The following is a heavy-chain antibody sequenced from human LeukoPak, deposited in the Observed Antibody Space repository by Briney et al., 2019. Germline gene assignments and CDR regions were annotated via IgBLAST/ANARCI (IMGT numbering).Heavy chain of an antibody. J-gene: IGHJ4*02. Sequence: PGGTLRLSCAASGFTFSSYGMSWLRQAPGKGLEWVSAISGSAGSTYYADYVKGRFTISRYNSKNTLYLQMNSLRADDTAVYYCAKLAWSLKYYFDYWGQGTLVTVSS. CDR3: AKLAWSLKYYFDY. CDR2: ISGSAGST. CDR1: GFTFSSYG. V-gene: IGHV3-23*01. D-gene: IGHD2-15*01.